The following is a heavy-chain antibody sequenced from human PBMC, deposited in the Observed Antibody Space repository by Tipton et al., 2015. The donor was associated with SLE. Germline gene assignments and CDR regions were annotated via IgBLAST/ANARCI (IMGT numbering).Heavy chain of an antibody. D-gene: IGHD2-8*01. CDR2: IGSSTTNI. CDR1: GFTFSSYG. CDR3: ATPYCPNGVCLP. V-gene: IGHV3-48*01. Sequence: GSLRLSCAASGFTFSSYGMHWVRQAPGKGLEWVSYIGSSTTNIYYADSVKGRFTISRDNAKNSLYLQMNSLRAEDTAVYYCATPYCPNGVCLPWGQGTLVTVSS. J-gene: IGHJ4*02.